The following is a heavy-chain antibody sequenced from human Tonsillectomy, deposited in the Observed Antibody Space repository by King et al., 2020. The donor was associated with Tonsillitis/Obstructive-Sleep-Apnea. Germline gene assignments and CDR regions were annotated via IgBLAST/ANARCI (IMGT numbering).Heavy chain of an antibody. Sequence: TLKESGPALVKPTQTLTLTCTFSGFSLSTSGMCVSWIRQPPGKALEWLALIDWDDDKYYSTSLKTRLTISKDTSKNQVVLTMTNMDPVDTATYYCARIASWGGSTPYYFDDWGQGTLVTVS. J-gene: IGHJ4*02. V-gene: IGHV2-70*01. CDR1: GFSLSTSGMC. CDR2: IDWDDDK. D-gene: IGHD1-26*01. CDR3: ARIASWGGSTPYYFDD.